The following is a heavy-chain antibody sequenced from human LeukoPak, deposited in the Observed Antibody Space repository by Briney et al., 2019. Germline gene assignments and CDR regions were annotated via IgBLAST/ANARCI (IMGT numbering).Heavy chain of an antibody. D-gene: IGHD2-8*02. V-gene: IGHV1-69*04. CDR2: IIPLVDVT. J-gene: IGHJ6*02. CDR3: ARDMSPPGVLVTSDYGMDV. CDR1: GDSFGRYG. Sequence: SVKVSCKASGDSFGRYGISWVRQAPGQGLEWMGRIIPLVDVTNYAQRFQGKVTITADRFTSTAYLELTSMTSDDTAVYYCARDMSPPGVLVTSDYGMDVWGRGTTVIVSS.